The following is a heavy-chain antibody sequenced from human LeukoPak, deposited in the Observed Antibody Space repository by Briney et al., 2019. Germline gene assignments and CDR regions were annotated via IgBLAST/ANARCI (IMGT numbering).Heavy chain of an antibody. CDR3: VGDQVDDTGYLR. D-gene: IGHD3-9*01. CDR1: GFTFTTYT. CDR2: INGDGRST. Sequence: GGSLRLSCSASGFTFTTYTMYWVRQAPGKGLEYVSVINGDGRSTYYADSVKGRFTISRDNSKNTLYLQMSSLRAEDTAVYYCVGDQVDDTGYLRWGQGTRVTVSA. V-gene: IGHV3-64D*06. J-gene: IGHJ4*02.